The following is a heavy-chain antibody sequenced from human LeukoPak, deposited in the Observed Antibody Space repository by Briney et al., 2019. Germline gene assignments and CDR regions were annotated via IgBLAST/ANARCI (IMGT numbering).Heavy chain of an antibody. J-gene: IGHJ3*02. V-gene: IGHV1-69*05. Sequence: GASVKVSCKASGGTFISYAISWVRQAPGQGLEWMGRIIPIFGTANYAQKFQGRVTITTDESTSTAYMELSSLRSKDTAVYYCARELSGSYFDAFDIWGQGTMVTVSS. D-gene: IGHD1-26*01. CDR3: ARELSGSYFDAFDI. CDR1: GGTFISYA. CDR2: IIPIFGTA.